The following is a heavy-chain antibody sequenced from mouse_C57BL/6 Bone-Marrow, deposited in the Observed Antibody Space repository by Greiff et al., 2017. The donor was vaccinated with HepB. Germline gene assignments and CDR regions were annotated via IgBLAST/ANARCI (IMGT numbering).Heavy chain of an antibody. CDR3: ARVYYYGSNYFDY. Sequence: QVQLKQPGAELVKPGASVKLSCKASGYTFTSYWMHWVKQRPGQGLEWIGMIHPNSGSTNYNEKFKSKATLTVDKSSSTAYMQLSSLTSEDSAVYYCARVYYYGSNYFDYWGQGTTLTVSS. D-gene: IGHD1-1*01. V-gene: IGHV1-64*01. CDR2: IHPNSGST. CDR1: GYTFTSYW. J-gene: IGHJ2*01.